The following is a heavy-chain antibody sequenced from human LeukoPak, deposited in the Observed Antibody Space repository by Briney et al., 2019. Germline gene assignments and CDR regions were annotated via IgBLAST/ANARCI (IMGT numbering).Heavy chain of an antibody. CDR1: GFTFSSYGM. Sequence: GTLRLSCAASGFTFSSYGMSWVRQPPGKGLEWIGEIYHSGSTNYNPSLKSRVTISVDKSKNQFSLKLSSVTAADTAVYYCARVDDVVDYWGQGTLVTVSS. J-gene: IGHJ4*02. CDR3: ARVDDVVDY. CDR2: IYHSGST. V-gene: IGHV4-4*02. D-gene: IGHD1-1*01.